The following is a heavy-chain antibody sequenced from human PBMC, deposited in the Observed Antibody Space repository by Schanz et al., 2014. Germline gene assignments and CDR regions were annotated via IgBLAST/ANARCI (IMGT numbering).Heavy chain of an antibody. CDR2: INWNGGDT. V-gene: IGHV3-20*01. J-gene: IGHJ5*02. CDR1: GLIFSTYT. CDR3: ARGSSASLSRVWFDL. Sequence: EVQLVESGGGLVRPGGSLRLSCTTSGLIFSTYTLNWVRQVPGKGLEWVSGINWNGGDTSYADSVKGRFIISRDNAKNSLYLEMNSLRAGDTAFYHCARGSSASLSRVWFDLWGQGTLVTVSS. D-gene: IGHD6-6*01.